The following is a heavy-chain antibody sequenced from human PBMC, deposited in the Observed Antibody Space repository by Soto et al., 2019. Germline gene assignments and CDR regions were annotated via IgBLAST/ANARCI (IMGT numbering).Heavy chain of an antibody. CDR2: INAGNGNT. CDR1: EYTFTNYA. CDR3: ARDILFDY. V-gene: IGHV1-3*01. D-gene: IGHD2-15*01. J-gene: IGHJ4*02. Sequence: ASGKVSCKASEYTFTNYALHWVRQAPGQRLEWMGWINAGNGNTKYSQKFQGRVTITRDTSASTAYMELSSLRSEDTAVYYCARDILFDYWGQGTLVTVSS.